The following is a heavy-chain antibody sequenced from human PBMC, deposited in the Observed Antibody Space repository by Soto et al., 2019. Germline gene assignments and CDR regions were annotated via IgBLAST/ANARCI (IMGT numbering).Heavy chain of an antibody. V-gene: IGHV1-69*12. J-gene: IGHJ6*02. CDR3: ASHSGSSPEGRYYYGMDV. D-gene: IGHD1-26*01. CDR1: GGTFSSYA. Sequence: QVQLVQSGAEVKKPGSSVKVSCKASGGTFSSYAISWVRQAPGQGLEWMGGIIPIFGTADYAQKFQGRVTITANEPTSTAYRELSSLRSEDTAVYYCASHSGSSPEGRYYYGMDVWGQGTTVTVSS. CDR2: IIPIFGTA.